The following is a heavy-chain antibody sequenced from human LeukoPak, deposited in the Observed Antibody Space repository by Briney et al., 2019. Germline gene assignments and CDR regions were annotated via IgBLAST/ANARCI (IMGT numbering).Heavy chain of an antibody. Sequence: PSETLSLTCTVSGGSISSYYWSWIRQPPGKGLEWIGYIYYSGSTNYNPSLKSRVTISVDTSKNQFSLKLSSVTAADTAVYYCAGIWFGASYWFDPWGQGTLVTVSS. J-gene: IGHJ5*02. D-gene: IGHD3-10*01. CDR2: IYYSGST. V-gene: IGHV4-59*12. CDR3: AGIWFGASYWFDP. CDR1: GGSISSYY.